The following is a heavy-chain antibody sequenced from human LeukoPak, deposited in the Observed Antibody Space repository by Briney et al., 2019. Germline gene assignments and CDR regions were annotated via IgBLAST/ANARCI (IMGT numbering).Heavy chain of an antibody. CDR1: GFTFSSYG. J-gene: IGHJ6*04. V-gene: IGHV3-33*01. CDR3: ATPFGDSPGYGMGV. D-gene: IGHD2-21*02. CDR2: IWYDGSNK. Sequence: PGGSLRLSCAASGFTFSSYGMHWVRRAPGKGLEWVAVIWYDGSNKYYADSVKGRFTISRDNSKNTLYLQMNSLRAEDTAVYYCATPFGDSPGYGMGVWGKGTTVTVSS.